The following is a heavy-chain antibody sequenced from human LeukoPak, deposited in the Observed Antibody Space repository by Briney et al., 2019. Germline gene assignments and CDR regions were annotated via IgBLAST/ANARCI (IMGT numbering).Heavy chain of an antibody. D-gene: IGHD3-10*01. CDR3: ASLKALLWFGEYDDNWFDP. V-gene: IGHV1-46*01. Sequence: GASVRVSCKASGYTFTGYYMHWGRQAPGQGLEWMGIITPSGGSTSYAQKFQGRVTMTRDMSTSTVYMELSRLRSDDTAVYYCASLKALLWFGEYDDNWFDPWGQGTLVTVSS. J-gene: IGHJ5*02. CDR2: ITPSGGST. CDR1: GYTFTGYY.